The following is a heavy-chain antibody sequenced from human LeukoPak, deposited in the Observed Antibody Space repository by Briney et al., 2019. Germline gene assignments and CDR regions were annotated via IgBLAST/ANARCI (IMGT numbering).Heavy chain of an antibody. V-gene: IGHV1-2*04. J-gene: IGHJ3*02. Sequence: ASVKVSCKASGYTFTGYYMHWVRQAPGQGLEWMGWINPNSGGTNYAQKFQGWVTMTRDTSISTAYMELSRLRSDDTAVYYCARVCNRPNDAFDIWGQGTMVTVSS. CDR1: GYTFTGYY. CDR2: INPNSGGT. CDR3: ARVCNRPNDAFDI. D-gene: IGHD1-14*01.